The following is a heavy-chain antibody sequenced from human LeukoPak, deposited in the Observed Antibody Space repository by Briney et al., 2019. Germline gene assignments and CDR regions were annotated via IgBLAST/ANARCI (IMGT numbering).Heavy chain of an antibody. CDR2: ISGSGGST. CDR1: GFTFSSYA. D-gene: IGHD3-3*01. V-gene: IGHV3-23*01. CDR3: AKAHRRSGAFDI. J-gene: IGHJ3*02. Sequence: PGGSLRLSCAASGFTFSSYAMNWVRQAPEKGLEWVSTISGSGGSTYYADSVKGRFTISRDNSTNTLYLQMNSLRAEDTAVYYCAKAHRRSGAFDIWGQGTMVTVSS.